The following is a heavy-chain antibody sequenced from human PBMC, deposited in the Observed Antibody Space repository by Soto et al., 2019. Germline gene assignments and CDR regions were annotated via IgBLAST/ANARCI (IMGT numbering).Heavy chain of an antibody. CDR1: GYTFTGYY. D-gene: IGHD5-18*01. Sequence: ASVKVSCKASGYTFTGYYMHWVRQAPGQGLEWMGWINPNSGGTNYAQKFQGWVTMTRDTSISTAYMELSRLGSDDTAVYYCARGTPDTAMVTQATDYWGQGTLVTVSS. J-gene: IGHJ4*02. V-gene: IGHV1-2*04. CDR2: INPNSGGT. CDR3: ARGTPDTAMVTQATDY.